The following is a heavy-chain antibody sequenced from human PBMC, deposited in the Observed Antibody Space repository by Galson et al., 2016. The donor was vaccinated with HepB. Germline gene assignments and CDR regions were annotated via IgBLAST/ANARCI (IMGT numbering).Heavy chain of an antibody. Sequence: SVKVSCKASGYTFTTFDIHWVRQATGQGLEWIGWMNPNSGDTGYAQKFQGRVTLTRNTSISTAFMELSSLRSDDTAVYYCARALYDRSGFAANAFDTWGQGTMVTVSS. V-gene: IGHV1-8*01. D-gene: IGHD3-22*01. CDR3: ARALYDRSGFAANAFDT. J-gene: IGHJ3*02. CDR1: GYTFTTFD. CDR2: MNPNSGDT.